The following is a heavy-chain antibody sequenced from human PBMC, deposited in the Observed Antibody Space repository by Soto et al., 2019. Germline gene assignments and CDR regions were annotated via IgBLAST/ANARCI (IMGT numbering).Heavy chain of an antibody. J-gene: IGHJ4*02. D-gene: IGHD3-10*01. V-gene: IGHV3-7*01. CDR1: GFTFRSYW. CDR3: SRLWSYYDSAGWISYLDS. CDR2: IRHDGSEV. Sequence: PGGALRLSCEASGFTFRSYWLTWVRQATGKGLERVTNIRHDGSEVYYVDSVTGRFTISRDNTKISLFFQMMSLRAEDTAVYFCSRLWSYYDSAGWISYLDSWGQGTLVTVSS.